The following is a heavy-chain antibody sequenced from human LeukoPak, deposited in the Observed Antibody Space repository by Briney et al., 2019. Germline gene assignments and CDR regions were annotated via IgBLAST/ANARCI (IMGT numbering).Heavy chain of an antibody. D-gene: IGHD6-13*01. V-gene: IGHV4-34*01. CDR2: INHSGST. J-gene: IGHJ4*02. Sequence: SETLSLTCAVYGGSFGGYYWSWIRQPPGKGLEWIGEINHSGSTNYNPSLKSRVTISVDTSKNQFSLKLSSVTAADTAVYYCARLLAAARIDYWGQGTLVTVSS. CDR1: GGSFGGYY. CDR3: ARLLAAARIDY.